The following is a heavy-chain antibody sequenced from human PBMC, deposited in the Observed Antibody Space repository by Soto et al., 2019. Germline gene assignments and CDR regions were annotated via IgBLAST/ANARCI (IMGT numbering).Heavy chain of an antibody. CDR2: ISWNGGNI. V-gene: IGHV3-9*01. CDR3: VKAGVRDLIVEVPVYFDI. D-gene: IGHD2-21*01. J-gene: IGHJ4*02. CDR1: GFIFDNSG. Sequence: EVQLVESGGGLVQPGRSLRLSCAASGFIFDNSGMHWVRQAPGKGLEWVSGISWNGGNIGYADSVKGRFSISRDNAKDSLFLPMNSLRPDDTAFYYCVKAGVRDLIVEVPVYFDIWGQGTLVTVSS.